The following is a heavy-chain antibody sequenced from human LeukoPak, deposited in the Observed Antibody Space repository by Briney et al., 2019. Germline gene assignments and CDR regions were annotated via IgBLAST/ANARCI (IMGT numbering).Heavy chain of an antibody. V-gene: IGHV4-59*01. D-gene: IGHD4-23*01. CDR2: IYYSGST. CDR3: ARIEDCGGNSVNY. J-gene: IGHJ4*02. CDR1: GGSISSYY. Sequence: PSETLSLTCTVSGGSISSYYWSWIRQPPGKGLEWIGYIYYSGSTNYNPSLKSRVTISVDTSKNQFSLKLSSVTAADTAVYYCARIEDCGGNSVNYWGQGTLVTVSS.